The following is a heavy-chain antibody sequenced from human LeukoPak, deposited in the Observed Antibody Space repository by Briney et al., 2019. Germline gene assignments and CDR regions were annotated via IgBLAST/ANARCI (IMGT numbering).Heavy chain of an antibody. D-gene: IGHD3-16*01. J-gene: IGHJ3*02. CDR3: AKWGGDI. CDR1: GFTFSSYG. V-gene: IGHV3-30*18. Sequence: GRSLRLSCAASGFTFSSYGMHWVRQAPGKGLEWVAVISYDGSNKYYADSVKGRFTISRDNSKNTLYLQMNSLRTEDTAVYYCAKWGGDIWGQGTMVTVSS. CDR2: ISYDGSNK.